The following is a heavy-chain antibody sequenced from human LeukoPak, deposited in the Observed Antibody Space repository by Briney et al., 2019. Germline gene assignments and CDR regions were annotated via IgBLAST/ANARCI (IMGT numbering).Heavy chain of an antibody. CDR2: ITSSGGST. J-gene: IGHJ4*02. CDR3: ATYSSSWPFDD. V-gene: IGHV3-23*01. CDR1: GFTISSNG. Sequence: PGGSLRLSCEASGFTISSNGLSWVRQPPGKGLEWVSSITSSGGSTYYADSVKGRFTISRDNSKNTLYLQMNSLRAEDTAIYFCATYSSSWPFDDWGQGTLVTVSS. D-gene: IGHD6-13*01.